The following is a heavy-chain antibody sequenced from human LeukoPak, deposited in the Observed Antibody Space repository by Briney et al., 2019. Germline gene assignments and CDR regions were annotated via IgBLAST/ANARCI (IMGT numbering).Heavy chain of an antibody. CDR2: ISYDGGNK. CDR1: GFTFSSYG. CDR3: AKEGGPYGGNSGGWFDP. D-gene: IGHD4-23*01. V-gene: IGHV3-30*18. Sequence: GRSLRLSCAASGFTFSSYGMHWVRQAPGKGLEWVAVISYDGGNKYYADSVKGRFTISRDNSKNTLYLQMNSLRAEDTAVYYCAKEGGPYGGNSGGWFDPWGQGTLVTVSS. J-gene: IGHJ5*02.